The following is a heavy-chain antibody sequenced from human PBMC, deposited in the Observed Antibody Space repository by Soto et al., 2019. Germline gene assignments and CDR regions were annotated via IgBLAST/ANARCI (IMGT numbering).Heavy chain of an antibody. V-gene: IGHV4-39*01. J-gene: IGHJ4*02. Sequence: PSETLSLTCTVSGGSISSSSYYWGWFRQPPGKGLEWIGSIYYSGSTYYNPSLKSRVTISVDTSKNQFSLKLSSVTAADTAVYYCATARGADFDYWGQGTLVTVSS. CDR3: ATARGADFDY. CDR1: GGSISSSSYY. CDR2: IYYSGST. D-gene: IGHD3-16*01.